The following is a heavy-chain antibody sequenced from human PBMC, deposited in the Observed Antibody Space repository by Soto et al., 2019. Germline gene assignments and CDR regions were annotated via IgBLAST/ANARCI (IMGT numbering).Heavy chain of an antibody. Sequence: QVQLEQSGAEVKKPGSSVTISCKASGGTLSDHGVSWLRQAPGQGLEWVGGTIPVFNTAKYAPNFQGRVTIAADKSTNRAYMELGSLSSDDTAFYYCARGVYGSGNYYTGPSAFDLWGQGTLVIVSS. CDR3: ARGVYGSGNYYTGPSAFDL. J-gene: IGHJ3*01. V-gene: IGHV1-69*06. CDR1: GGTLSDHG. D-gene: IGHD3-10*01. CDR2: TIPVFNTA.